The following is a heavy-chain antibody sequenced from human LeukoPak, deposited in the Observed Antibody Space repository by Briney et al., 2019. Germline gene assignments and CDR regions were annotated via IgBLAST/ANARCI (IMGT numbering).Heavy chain of an antibody. Sequence: WASVKVSCKASGGTFSSYAISWVRQAPGQGLEWMGGIIPIFGTANYAQKFQGRDTITADESTSTAYMELSSLRSEDTAVYYCARDGVVPAALDWFDPWGQGTLVTVSS. J-gene: IGHJ5*02. CDR3: ARDGVVPAALDWFDP. V-gene: IGHV1-69*13. CDR1: GGTFSSYA. CDR2: IIPIFGTA. D-gene: IGHD2-2*01.